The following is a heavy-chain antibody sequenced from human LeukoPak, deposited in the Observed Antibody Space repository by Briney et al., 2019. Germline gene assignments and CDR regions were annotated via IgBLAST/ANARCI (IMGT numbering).Heavy chain of an antibody. Sequence: SVKVSCKASGGTFSSYAISWVRQAPGQGLEWMGRIIPIFGTANYAQKFQGRVTITTDESTSTAYMELSGLRSEDTAVYYCASSTSSYGCWFDPWGQGTLVTVSS. CDR2: IIPIFGTA. D-gene: IGHD2-2*01. CDR3: ASSTSSYGCWFDP. J-gene: IGHJ5*02. CDR1: GGTFSSYA. V-gene: IGHV1-69*05.